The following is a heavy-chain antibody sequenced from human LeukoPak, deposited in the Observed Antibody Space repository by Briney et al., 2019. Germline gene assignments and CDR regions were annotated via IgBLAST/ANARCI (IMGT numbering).Heavy chain of an antibody. CDR1: GFTFSSYA. CDR3: AKAENDYGDYFLGPPPLFDY. CDR2: ISGSGGST. J-gene: IGHJ4*02. V-gene: IGHV3-23*01. Sequence: PGGSLRLSCAASGFTFSSYAMSWVRQAPGKGLEWVSAISGSGGSTYYADSVKGRFTISRDNSKNTLYLQMNSLRAEDTAVYYCAKAENDYGDYFLGPPPLFDYWGQGTLVTVSS. D-gene: IGHD4-17*01.